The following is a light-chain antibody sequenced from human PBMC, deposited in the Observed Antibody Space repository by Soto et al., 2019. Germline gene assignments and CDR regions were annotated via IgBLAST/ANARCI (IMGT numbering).Light chain of an antibody. CDR3: TSYAGGNNV. J-gene: IGLJ1*01. CDR1: SSDVGGYNY. Sequence: QSALTQPPSASGSPGQSVTISCTGTSSDVGGYNYVSWYQQHPDKVPKLIIYEVNKRPSGVPDRFSGSKSGNTASLTVSGLQAEDECDYYCTSYAGGNNVFGTGTKLTVL. V-gene: IGLV2-8*01. CDR2: EVN.